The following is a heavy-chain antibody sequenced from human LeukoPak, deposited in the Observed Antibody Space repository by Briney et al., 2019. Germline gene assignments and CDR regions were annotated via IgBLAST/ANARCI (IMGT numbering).Heavy chain of an antibody. V-gene: IGHV4-34*01. Sequence: SETLSLTCAVYGVSFSGYYWSWIRQPPGKGLEWIGEINHSGSTNYNPSLKSRVTISVDTSKNQFSLKLSSVTAADTAVYYCARGGGPPRVVVIIPTVGYFQHWGQGTLVTVSS. J-gene: IGHJ1*01. D-gene: IGHD3-22*01. CDR3: ARGGGPPRVVVIIPTVGYFQH. CDR1: GVSFSGYY. CDR2: INHSGST.